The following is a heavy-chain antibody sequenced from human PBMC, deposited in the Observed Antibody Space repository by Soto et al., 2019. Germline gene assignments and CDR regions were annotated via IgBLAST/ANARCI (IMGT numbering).Heavy chain of an antibody. CDR2: IIPIFGTA. J-gene: IGHJ4*02. V-gene: IGHV1-69*13. CDR3: ARAFGGSFSVLDY. D-gene: IGHD1-26*01. Sequence: SVKVSCKASGCTFSSYAISCVRQAPGQGLEWMGGIIPIFGTANSAQKCQGSVTFTADESTSTAYMELSGLRSADTAGHYCARAFGGSFSVLDYWGQGTLVPVSS. CDR1: GCTFSSYA.